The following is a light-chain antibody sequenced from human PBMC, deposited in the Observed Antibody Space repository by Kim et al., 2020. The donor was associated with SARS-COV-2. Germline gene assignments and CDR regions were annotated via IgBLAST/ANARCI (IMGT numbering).Light chain of an antibody. J-gene: IGLJ2*01. CDR3: AVWDDSLSGRV. V-gene: IGLV1-47*01. CDR2: QND. CDR1: SFNIGTNY. Sequence: GHRVTISCSGGSFNIGTNYVYWYQQCPGTAPQLLIYQNDQRPSWVPDRFSGSKSGTSASLAISGLRPEDETDYYCAVWDDSLSGRVFGGGTQLTVL.